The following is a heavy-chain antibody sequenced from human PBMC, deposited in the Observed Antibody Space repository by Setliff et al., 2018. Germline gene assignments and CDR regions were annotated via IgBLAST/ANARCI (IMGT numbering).Heavy chain of an antibody. D-gene: IGHD2-2*01. Sequence: ASVKVSCKASGYTFTTYGFSWVRQAPGQGLEWMGMISTYTGKTNYAQKFQGRVTMTTDTSTGTGYMEMRSQRSDDTAVYFCARFGGSCSSSSCYASDLWGQGTMVTVSS. J-gene: IGHJ3*01. V-gene: IGHV1-18*01. CDR2: ISTYTGKT. CDR3: ARFGGSCSSSSCYASDL. CDR1: GYTFTTYG.